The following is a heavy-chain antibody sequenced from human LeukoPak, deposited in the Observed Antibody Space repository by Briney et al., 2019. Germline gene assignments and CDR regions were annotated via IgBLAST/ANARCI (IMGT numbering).Heavy chain of an antibody. CDR1: GFTFSSYA. D-gene: IGHD5-18*01. CDR2: ISGSGGST. Sequence: GGSLRLSCAASGFTFSSYAMSWVRQAPGKGLEWVSAISGSGGSTSYAASVNGRFTISRDNSKNTLYLQMNSLRAEDTAVYYCAKDGDTAMATGSFDYWGQGTLVTVSS. CDR3: AKDGDTAMATGSFDY. J-gene: IGHJ4*02. V-gene: IGHV3-23*01.